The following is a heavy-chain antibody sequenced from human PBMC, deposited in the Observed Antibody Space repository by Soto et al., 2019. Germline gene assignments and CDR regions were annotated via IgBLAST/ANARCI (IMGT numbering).Heavy chain of an antibody. CDR2: ISAYNGNT. Sequence: ASVKVSCKASGYTFTSYGISWVRQAPGQGLEWMGWISAYNGNTNYAQKLQGRVTMTTDTSTSRAYMELRSVRSDDTAVYYCARRARGSGYYGYYYGMDVWGQGTTVTVSS. CDR1: GYTFTSYG. CDR3: ARRARGSGYYGYYYGMDV. V-gene: IGHV1-18*01. J-gene: IGHJ6*02. D-gene: IGHD3-3*01.